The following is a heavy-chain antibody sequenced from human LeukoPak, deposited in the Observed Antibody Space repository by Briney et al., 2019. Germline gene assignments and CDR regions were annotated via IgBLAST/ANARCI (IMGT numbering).Heavy chain of an antibody. D-gene: IGHD5-24*01. CDR1: GYTFTSYY. Sequence: GASVKVSCKASGYTFTSYYMHWVRQAPGQGLEWMGIINPSGGSTSYAQKFQGRVTMTRDMSTSTVYMELSSLRSEDTAVYYCARAQPTNGYNSDYYYYYYMDVWGKGTTVTVSS. CDR2: INPSGGST. V-gene: IGHV1-46*01. CDR3: ARAQPTNGYNSDYYYYYYMDV. J-gene: IGHJ6*03.